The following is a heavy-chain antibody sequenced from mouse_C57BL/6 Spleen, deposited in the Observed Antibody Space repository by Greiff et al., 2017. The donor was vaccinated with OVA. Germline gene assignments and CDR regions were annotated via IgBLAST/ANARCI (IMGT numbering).Heavy chain of an antibody. Sequence: QVQLKESGPELVKPGASVKISCKASGYAFSSSWMNWVKQRPGTGLEWIGRIYPGDGDTNYNGKFKGKATLTADKSSSTAYMQLSSLTSEDSAVYFCARDLLDVWGTGTTVTVSS. CDR1: GYAFSSSW. CDR2: IYPGDGDT. J-gene: IGHJ1*03. D-gene: IGHD2-1*01. V-gene: IGHV1-82*01. CDR3: ARDLLDV.